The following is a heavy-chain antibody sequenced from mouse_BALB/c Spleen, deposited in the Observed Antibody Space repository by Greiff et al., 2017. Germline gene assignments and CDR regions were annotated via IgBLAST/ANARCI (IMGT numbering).Heavy chain of an antibody. D-gene: IGHD3-1*01. V-gene: IGHV1-5*01. CDR1: GYSFTSYW. CDR3: TRKTLSSGGYYYAMDY. J-gene: IGHJ4*01. Sequence: VQLQQSGTVLARPGASVKMSCKASGYSFTSYWMHWVNQRPGQGLEWIGAIYPGNSDTSYNQKFKGKAKLTAVTSASTAYMELSSLTKEDSAVYYCTRKTLSSGGYYYAMDYWGQGTSVTVSS. CDR2: IYPGNSDT.